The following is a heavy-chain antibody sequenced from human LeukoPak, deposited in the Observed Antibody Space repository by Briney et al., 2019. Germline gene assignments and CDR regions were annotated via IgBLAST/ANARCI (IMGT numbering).Heavy chain of an antibody. J-gene: IGHJ4*02. CDR1: GFTFSRYA. Sequence: PGGSLRLPCAASGFTFSRYAMAWVRHFPGKGLEWVSTINNFGDTTHYADSVKGRFTISRDNSGSILYLQMHSLRAEDTALYYCASQQPPRFYWGQGTLVSVSS. CDR2: INNFGDTT. CDR3: ASQQPPRFY. V-gene: IGHV3-23*01. D-gene: IGHD5-18*01.